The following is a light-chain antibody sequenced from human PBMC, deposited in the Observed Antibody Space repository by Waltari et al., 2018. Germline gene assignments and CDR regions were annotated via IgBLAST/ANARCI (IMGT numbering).Light chain of an antibody. CDR3: QQTYSTPPMYT. Sequence: GDRVTITCRASHTISSYLNWYQQKPGKAPKLLIYAASTLQSGVPSRFSGSGSGTDFTLTISRLQPEDFATYYCQQTYSTPPMYTFGQGTKLEIK. CDR2: AAS. J-gene: IGKJ2*01. V-gene: IGKV1-39*01. CDR1: HTISSY.